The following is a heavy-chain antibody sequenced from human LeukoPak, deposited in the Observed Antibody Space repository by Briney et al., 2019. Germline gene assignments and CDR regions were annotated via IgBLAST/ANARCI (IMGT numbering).Heavy chain of an antibody. J-gene: IGHJ4*02. V-gene: IGHV3-48*03. CDR3: AREVRYDGRGAFGS. CDR2: ISSSGSTI. CDR1: GFTFSSYE. Sequence: GGSLRLSCAASGFTFSSYEMHWVRQAPGKGLEWVSYISSSGSTIYYADSVKVRFTISRDNAKNSLYLQMNSLRAEDTTVYYCAREVRYDGRGAFGSWGQGILITVSS. D-gene: IGHD3-22*01.